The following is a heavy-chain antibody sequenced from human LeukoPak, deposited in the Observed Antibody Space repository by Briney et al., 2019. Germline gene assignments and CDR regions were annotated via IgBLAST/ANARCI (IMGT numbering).Heavy chain of an antibody. V-gene: IGHV1-18*01. J-gene: IGHJ4*02. CDR3: ARGGIAVAGSWGDSDY. Sequence: ASVKVSCKASGYTFTSYGISWVRHAPGQGLEWMGWISAYNGKTNYSQKLQGRVTMTTDTSTSTGYMELRSLRSDHTPVYYCARGGIAVAGSWGDSDYWGEGSLVTASS. CDR2: ISAYNGKT. D-gene: IGHD6-19*01. CDR1: GYTFTSYG.